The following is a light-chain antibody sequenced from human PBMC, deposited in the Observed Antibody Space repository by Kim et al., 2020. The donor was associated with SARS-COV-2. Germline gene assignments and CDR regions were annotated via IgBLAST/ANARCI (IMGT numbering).Light chain of an antibody. CDR3: QAWDSRTVV. J-gene: IGLJ3*02. CDR2: QDT. Sequence: VSPGQTASITCSGDKLGDKYACWYQQKPGQSPVLVIYQDTKRPSGIPERFSGSTSGNTATLSISGTQAMDEADYYCQAWDSRTVVFGGGTKLTVL. CDR1: KLGDKY. V-gene: IGLV3-1*01.